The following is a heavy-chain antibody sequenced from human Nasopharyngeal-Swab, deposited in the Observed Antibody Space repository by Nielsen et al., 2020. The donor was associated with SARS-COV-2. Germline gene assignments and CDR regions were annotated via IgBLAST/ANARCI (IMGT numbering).Heavy chain of an antibody. Sequence: GGSLRLSCAASGFTFSDYYMSWIRQAPGKGLEWVSYISSSGSTIYYEDSVKGRFTISRDNAKNSLYLQMNSLRAEDTAVYYCARVDIAAAGTWLFDYCGQGTLVTVSS. CDR1: GFTFSDYY. J-gene: IGHJ4*02. D-gene: IGHD6-13*01. CDR3: ARVDIAAAGTWLFDY. CDR2: ISSSGSTI. V-gene: IGHV3-11*01.